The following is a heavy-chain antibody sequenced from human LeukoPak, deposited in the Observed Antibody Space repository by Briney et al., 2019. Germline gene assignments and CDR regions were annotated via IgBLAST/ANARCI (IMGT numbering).Heavy chain of an antibody. D-gene: IGHD3-22*01. CDR2: IYYSGST. CDR1: GGSISGSSYY. Sequence: SETLSLTCTVSGGSISGSSYYWGWIRQPPGKGLEWIGSIYYSGSTYYNPSLKSRVTIPVDTSKNQFSLKLSSVTAADTAVYYCARGYDSSGYPLDYWGQGTLVTVSS. V-gene: IGHV4-39*01. CDR3: ARGYDSSGYPLDY. J-gene: IGHJ4*02.